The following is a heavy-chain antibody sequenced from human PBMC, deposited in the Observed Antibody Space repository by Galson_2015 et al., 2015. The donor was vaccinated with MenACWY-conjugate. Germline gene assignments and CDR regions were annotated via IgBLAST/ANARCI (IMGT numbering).Heavy chain of an antibody. Sequence: SLRLSCAASGFIFSSYAMTWVRQAPGKGLEWVSGISGSGSGTYYADSVKGRFTISRDNSKNTLYLQMNSLRAEDTAVYYCTKVHYSSTWYGDYWGQGTLVTVSS. CDR1: GFIFSSYA. CDR3: TKVHYSSTWYGDY. V-gene: IGHV3-23*01. D-gene: IGHD6-13*01. CDR2: ISGSGSGT. J-gene: IGHJ4*02.